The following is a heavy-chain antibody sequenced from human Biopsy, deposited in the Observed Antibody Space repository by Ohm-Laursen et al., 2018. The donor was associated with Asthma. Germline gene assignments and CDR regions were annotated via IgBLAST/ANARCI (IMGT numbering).Heavy chain of an antibody. CDR3: ARQSGQEYGDSSGFDI. V-gene: IGHV3-30*03. CDR1: GFVFSQCG. J-gene: IGHJ3*02. Sequence: SLRLSCAASGFVFSQCGMHWVRQGPGKGLEWVALVSSDGHNKYYEDSVKGRFTISRDNSRNRLYLQINRLTVEDSTVYFCARQSGQEYGDSSGFDIWGQGTKVAVSS. D-gene: IGHD3-22*01. CDR2: VSSDGHNK.